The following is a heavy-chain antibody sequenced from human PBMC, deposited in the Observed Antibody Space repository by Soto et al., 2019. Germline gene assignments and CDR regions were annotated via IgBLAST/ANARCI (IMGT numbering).Heavy chain of an antibody. CDR2: VSNDGRNT. CDR1: GFTFSDYA. D-gene: IGHD6-19*01. CDR3: AKGGRQWLVTSDFNY. Sequence: VQLVESGGGVVQPGRSLRLSCAASGFTFSDYAMHWVRQAPGKGLEWVAVVSNDGRNTHYADSVKCRFTISSVSSKIRVSLEMTSLRAEDRAVYYCAKGGRQWLVTSDFNYWGQGVLVTVSS. J-gene: IGHJ4*02. V-gene: IGHV3-30*18.